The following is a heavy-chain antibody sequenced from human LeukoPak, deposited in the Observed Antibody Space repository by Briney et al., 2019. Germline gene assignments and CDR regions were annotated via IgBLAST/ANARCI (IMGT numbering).Heavy chain of an antibody. CDR2: IYYSGST. V-gene: IGHV4-61*01. Sequence: SETLSLTCTVSGGSVSSGSYYWSWIRQPPGKGLEWIGYIYYSGSTNYNPSLRSRVAISVDTSKNQFSLKLSSVTAPDTAVYYCARDLWSLDYWGQGTLVTVSS. D-gene: IGHD3-3*01. CDR3: ARDLWSLDY. CDR1: GGSVSSGSYY. J-gene: IGHJ4*02.